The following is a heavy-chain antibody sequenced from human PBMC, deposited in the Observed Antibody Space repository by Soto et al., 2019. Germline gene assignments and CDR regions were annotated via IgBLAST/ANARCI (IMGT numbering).Heavy chain of an antibody. CDR2: VNPNSGGT. CDR1: GYTFTCYY. D-gene: IGHD6-19*01. V-gene: IGHV1-2*04. J-gene: IGHJ4*02. Sequence: XSVKVSCKASGYTFTCYYIHWVRQAPGQGLEWMGWVNPNSGGTNYAQKFQGWVTMTRDTSISTAYMEVSRLRSDDTAVYYCVTSRVSIAVAGETEYYFDYWGQGTLVTVSS. CDR3: VTSRVSIAVAGETEYYFDY.